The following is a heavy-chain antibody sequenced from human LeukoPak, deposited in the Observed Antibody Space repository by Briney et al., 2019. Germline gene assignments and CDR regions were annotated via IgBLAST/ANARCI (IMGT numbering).Heavy chain of an antibody. V-gene: IGHV4-59*11. CDR1: DGSISSHY. J-gene: IGHJ4*02. CDR2: IYYSGST. Sequence: TSSETLSLTCIVSDGSISSHYWSWIRQPPGKGLEYIGYIYYSGSTDYNPSLKSRVTISLDTSKNQFSLNLSSVTAADTAVYYCARGEGDGYNENPFDYWGQGTLVTVSS. CDR3: ARGEGDGYNENPFDY. D-gene: IGHD5-24*01.